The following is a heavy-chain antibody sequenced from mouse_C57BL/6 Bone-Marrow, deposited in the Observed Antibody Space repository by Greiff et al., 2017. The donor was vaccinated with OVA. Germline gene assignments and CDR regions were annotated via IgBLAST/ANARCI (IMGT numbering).Heavy chain of an antibody. CDR3: ALRGYFDY. J-gene: IGHJ2*01. CDR2: INPSSGYT. V-gene: IGHV1-4*01. CDR1: GYTFTSYT. Sequence: VKLMESGAELARPGASVKMSCKASGYTFTSYTMHWVKQRPGQGLEWIGYINPSSGYTKYNQKFKDKATLTADKSSSTAYMQLSSLTSEDSAVYYCALRGYFDYWGQGTTLTVSS.